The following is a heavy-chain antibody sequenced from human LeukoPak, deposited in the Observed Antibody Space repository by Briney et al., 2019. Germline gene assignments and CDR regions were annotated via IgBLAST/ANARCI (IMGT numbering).Heavy chain of an antibody. V-gene: IGHV3-48*03. CDR1: GLTFRNYE. J-gene: IGHJ4*02. CDR2: ISDSGTTK. Sequence: GGSLRLSCGASGLTFRNYEMNWVRQAPGKGLEWISYISDSGTTKNYADSVKGRFAVPRDNAKNSLYLQMNSLRAEDTAVYYCARDSRGDYFDYWGQGTLVTVSS. D-gene: IGHD3-10*01. CDR3: ARDSRGDYFDY.